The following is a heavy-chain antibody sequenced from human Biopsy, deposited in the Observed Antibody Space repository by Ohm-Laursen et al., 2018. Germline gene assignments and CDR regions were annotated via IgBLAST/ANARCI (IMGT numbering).Heavy chain of an antibody. J-gene: IGHJ4*02. CDR2: ISSSGSFI. D-gene: IGHD7-27*01. Sequence: SLRLSCTASGVTLSGYGMNWVRQAPGQGLEWVSSISSSGSFIYFADSVKGRFTISRDNAKNTLFLQMNSLSTEDTAVYYCVSFGINWGLSYWGQGILVTVSS. CDR1: GVTLSGYG. CDR3: VSFGINWGLSY. V-gene: IGHV3-21*01.